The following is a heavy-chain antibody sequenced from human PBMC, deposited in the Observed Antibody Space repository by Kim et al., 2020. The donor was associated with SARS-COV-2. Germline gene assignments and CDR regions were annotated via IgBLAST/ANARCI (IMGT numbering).Heavy chain of an antibody. CDR3: ARHHPVGTGTTSVPPPFEY. J-gene: IGHJ4*02. D-gene: IGHD1-7*01. CDR1: GGSISSDIYY. Sequence: SETLSLTCTVSGGSISSDIYYWGWIRQPPGKGLEWIGTIYSSGSTYYNPSLKSRVTISVDTSKNQFSLKLSSVTAADTPVYYCARHHPVGTGTTSVPPPFEYWGQGTLVTVSS. CDR2: IYSSGST. V-gene: IGHV4-39*01.